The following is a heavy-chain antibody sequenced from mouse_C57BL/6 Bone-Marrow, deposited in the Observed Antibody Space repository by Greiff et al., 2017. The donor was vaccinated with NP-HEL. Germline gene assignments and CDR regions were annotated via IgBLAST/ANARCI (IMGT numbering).Heavy chain of an antibody. CDR1: GFTFSSYG. D-gene: IGHD4-1*01. CDR2: ISSGGSYT. Sequence: EVQLVESGGDLVKPGGSLKLSCAASGFTFSSYGMSWVRQTPDKRLEWVATISSGGSYTYYPDSVKGRFTISRDNAKNTLYLQMSSLKSEDTAMYSCARRGTGTWFAYWGQGTLVTVSA. J-gene: IGHJ3*01. CDR3: ARRGTGTWFAY. V-gene: IGHV5-6*01.